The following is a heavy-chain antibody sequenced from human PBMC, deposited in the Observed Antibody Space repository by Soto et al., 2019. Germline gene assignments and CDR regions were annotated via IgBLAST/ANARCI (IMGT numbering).Heavy chain of an antibody. CDR3: TTDGGDYKNYFDY. CDR2: IKSKTDGGTT. V-gene: IGHV3-15*01. Sequence: PGGSLRLSFAASGFTFSNAWMSWVRQAPGKGLEWVGRIKSKTDGGTTDYAAPVKGRFTISRDDSKNTLYLQMNSLKTEDTAVYYCTTDGGDYKNYFDYWGQGTLVTVSS. CDR1: GFTFSNAW. D-gene: IGHD4-17*01. J-gene: IGHJ4*02.